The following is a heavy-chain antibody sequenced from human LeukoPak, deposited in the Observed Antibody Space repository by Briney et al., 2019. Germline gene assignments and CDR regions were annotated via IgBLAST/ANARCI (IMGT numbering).Heavy chain of an antibody. Sequence: GGSLRLSCAASGFTFSSYSMNWVRQAPGKGLGWVSSISSSSSYIYYADSVKGRFTISRDNAKNSLYLQMNSLRAEDTAVYYCVNDYGGNPRHYWGQGTLVTVSS. D-gene: IGHD4-23*01. V-gene: IGHV3-21*01. J-gene: IGHJ4*02. CDR3: VNDYGGNPRHY. CDR1: GFTFSSYS. CDR2: ISSSSSYI.